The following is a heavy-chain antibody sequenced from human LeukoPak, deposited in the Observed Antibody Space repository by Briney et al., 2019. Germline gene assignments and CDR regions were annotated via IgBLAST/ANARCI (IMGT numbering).Heavy chain of an antibody. J-gene: IGHJ5*02. CDR3: ARGGRTIFGVVIFNEYNWFDP. Sequence: PSETLSLTCAVYGGSFSGYYWSWIRQPPGKGLEWIGEINHSGSTNYNPSLKSRVTISVDTSKNQFSLKLSSVTAADTAVYYCARGGRTIFGVVIFNEYNWFDPWGQGTLVTVSS. V-gene: IGHV4-34*01. CDR1: GGSFSGYY. D-gene: IGHD3-3*01. CDR2: INHSGST.